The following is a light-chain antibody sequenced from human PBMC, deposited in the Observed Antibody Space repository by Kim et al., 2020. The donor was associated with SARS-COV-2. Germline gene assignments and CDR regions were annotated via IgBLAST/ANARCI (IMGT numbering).Light chain of an antibody. V-gene: IGKV1-39*01. J-gene: IGKJ1*01. CDR2: SAF. Sequence: DIQMTQSPSSLSASVGDRVTITCRASQSISSYLNWYQQKPGKAPKLLIYSAFSLQSGVPSRFSGSGSGTDFTLTISSLQPEDFATYYCQQSYSTRWTFGQGTKVDIK. CDR3: QQSYSTRWT. CDR1: QSISSY.